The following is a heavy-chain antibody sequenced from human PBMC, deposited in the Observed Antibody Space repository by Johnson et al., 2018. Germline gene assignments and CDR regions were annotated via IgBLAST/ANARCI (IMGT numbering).Heavy chain of an antibody. CDR2: ISYDGSKK. V-gene: IGHV3-30*18. D-gene: IGHD3-22*01. CDR1: GFTFSSYG. CDR3: AKDRAYYYDSSGYYNAEYFKH. Sequence: QVQLVESGGGLVQPGGSLRLSCAASGFTFSSYGMPWVRQAPGKGLEWVAVISYDGSKKYYADSGKGRFTISRENSKNTRNLQRNSRRAEDTAVYYCAKDRAYYYDSSGYYNAEYFKHWGQGTLVTVSS. J-gene: IGHJ1*01.